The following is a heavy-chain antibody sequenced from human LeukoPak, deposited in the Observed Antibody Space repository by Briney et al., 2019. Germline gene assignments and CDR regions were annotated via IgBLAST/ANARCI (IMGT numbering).Heavy chain of an antibody. Sequence: ASVKVSCKASGYTFTGHYVHWVRQAPGQGLEWMGWINPNGGATTYARKFQGSVTMTRDTSISTAYMELSSLRSDDTAVYYCARGSSSSWYLLDYWGQGTLVTVSS. CDR2: INPNGGAT. CDR3: ARGSSSSWYLLDY. D-gene: IGHD6-13*01. V-gene: IGHV1-2*02. J-gene: IGHJ4*02. CDR1: GYTFTGHY.